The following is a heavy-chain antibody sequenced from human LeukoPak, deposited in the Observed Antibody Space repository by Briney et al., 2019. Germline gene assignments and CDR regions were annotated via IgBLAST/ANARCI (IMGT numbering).Heavy chain of an antibody. D-gene: IGHD1-7*01. Sequence: ASVKVSCKASGYTFTGYYLHWVRQAPGQGLKWMAWINPNSGGTSYAQKFRGRVTMARDTSISTAYMELSRLRSDDTAVYYCARGRSVTVPETTKLFDQWGQGTLVTVSS. CDR1: GYTFTGYY. V-gene: IGHV1-2*02. CDR2: INPNSGGT. J-gene: IGHJ4*02. CDR3: ARGRSVTVPETTKLFDQ.